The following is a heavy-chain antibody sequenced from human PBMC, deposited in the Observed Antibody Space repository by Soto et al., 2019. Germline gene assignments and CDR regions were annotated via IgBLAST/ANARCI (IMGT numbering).Heavy chain of an antibody. V-gene: IGHV4-34*01. CDR1: GGSFSGYY. CDR2: INHSGST. J-gene: IGHJ5*02. D-gene: IGHD3-22*01. Sequence: SETLSLTCAVYGGSFSGYYWSWIRQPPGKGLEWIGEINHSGSTNYNPSLKSRVTISVDTSKNQFSLKLSSVTAADTAVYYCARGGYSPPYNWFDPWGQGTLVTVSS. CDR3: ARGGYSPPYNWFDP.